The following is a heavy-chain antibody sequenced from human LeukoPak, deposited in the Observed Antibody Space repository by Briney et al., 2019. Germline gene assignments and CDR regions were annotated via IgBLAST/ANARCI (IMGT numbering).Heavy chain of an antibody. Sequence: SETLSLTCTVSGGYISSSTFYWGWIRQPPGKGLEWIGSIHYSGGPYYNASVKSQVTISVDTSRNQFSLRLSSVTAADTAVYYCARSEPHQLGSGNYAFDIWGQGTKVTVSS. CDR3: ARSEPHQLGSGNYAFDI. V-gene: IGHV4-39*07. D-gene: IGHD3-10*01. J-gene: IGHJ3*02. CDR2: IHYSGGP. CDR1: GGYISSSTFY.